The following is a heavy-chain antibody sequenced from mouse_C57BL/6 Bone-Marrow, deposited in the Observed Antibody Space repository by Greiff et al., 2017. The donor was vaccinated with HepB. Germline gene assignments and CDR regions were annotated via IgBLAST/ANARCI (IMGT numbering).Heavy chain of an antibody. V-gene: IGHV1-81*01. CDR3: ARELGRGY. D-gene: IGHD4-1*01. J-gene: IGHJ2*01. CDR1: GYTFTSYG. Sequence: QVQLQQSGAELARPGASVKLSCKASGYTFTSYGISWVKQSTGQGLEWIGAIYPRSGNTYYNEKFKGKATLTADKSSSTAYMELCSLTSEDSAVYFCARELGRGYWGQGTTLTVSS. CDR2: IYPRSGNT.